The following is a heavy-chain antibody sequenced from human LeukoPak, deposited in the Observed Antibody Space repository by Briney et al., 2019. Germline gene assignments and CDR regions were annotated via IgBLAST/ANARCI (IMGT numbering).Heavy chain of an antibody. CDR1: GGFISSGTHY. D-gene: IGHD3-22*01. Sequence: SETLSLTCDVYGGFISSGTHYWTWIRQPVGKGLEWLGRIFTSGSPTYNSSLESRLTISIDKSKNQFFLKLNPVTAADTAVYYCARRWNYKDSFDIWGQGKMVAVSS. CDR3: ARRWNYKDSFDI. J-gene: IGHJ3*02. V-gene: IGHV4-61*02. CDR2: IFTSGSP.